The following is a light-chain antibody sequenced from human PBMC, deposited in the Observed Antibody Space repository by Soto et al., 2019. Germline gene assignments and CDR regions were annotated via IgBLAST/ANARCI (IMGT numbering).Light chain of an antibody. CDR3: QQYDGTPLT. V-gene: IGKV3-20*01. CDR1: QPLSIGY. CDR2: DAF. Sequence: EIVLAQSPDSLSLSPRERATLFCRASQPLSIGYLAWYQQKPGQAPRLLIYDAFTRHTGISDRFNGSGSGTDFVLTINRLEPEDSAVYFCQQYDGTPLTFGRGTKVDIK. J-gene: IGKJ3*01.